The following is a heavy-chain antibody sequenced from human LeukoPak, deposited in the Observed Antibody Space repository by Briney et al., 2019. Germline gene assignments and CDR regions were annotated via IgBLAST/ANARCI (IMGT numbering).Heavy chain of an antibody. CDR2: ISYDGSNK. D-gene: IGHD2-2*01. Sequence: GGSLRLSCAASGFTFSSYWMSWVRQAPGKGLEWVAVISYDGSNKYYADSVKGRFTISRDNSKNTLYLQMNSLRAEDTAVYYCARVGYCSSTSCLKYAFDIWGQGTMVTVSS. CDR3: ARVGYCSSTSCLKYAFDI. J-gene: IGHJ3*02. V-gene: IGHV3-30-3*01. CDR1: GFTFSSYW.